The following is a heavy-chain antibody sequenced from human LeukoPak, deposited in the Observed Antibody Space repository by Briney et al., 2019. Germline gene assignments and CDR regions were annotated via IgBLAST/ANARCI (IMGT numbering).Heavy chain of an antibody. V-gene: IGHV3-74*01. Sequence: GGSLRLSCAASGFTFSNYWMHWVRQAPGKGLVWVSRVNSDGSSTSCADPVKGRFTISRDNAKNTVYLQMNSLRAEDTAVYYCAELGITMIGGVWGKGTTVTNSS. CDR3: AELGITMIGGV. CDR2: VNSDGSST. CDR1: GFTFSNYW. J-gene: IGHJ6*04. D-gene: IGHD3-10*02.